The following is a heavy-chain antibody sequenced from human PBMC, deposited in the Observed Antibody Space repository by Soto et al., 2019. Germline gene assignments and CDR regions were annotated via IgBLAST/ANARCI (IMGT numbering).Heavy chain of an antibody. V-gene: IGHV1-24*01. D-gene: IGHD3-16*02. J-gene: IGHJ3*02. Sequence: ASVKVSCKVSGYTLTELSMHWVRQAPGKGLEWMGGFDPEDGETIYAQKFQGRVTMTEDTSTDTAYMELSSLRSEDTAVYYCATDRGPNYDYAWGSYRLSAFDIWGQGTMVTVSS. CDR3: ATDRGPNYDYAWGSYRLSAFDI. CDR1: GYTLTELS. CDR2: FDPEDGET.